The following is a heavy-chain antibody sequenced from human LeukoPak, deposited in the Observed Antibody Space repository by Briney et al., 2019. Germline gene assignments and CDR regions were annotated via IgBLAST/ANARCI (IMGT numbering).Heavy chain of an antibody. Sequence: GGSLRLSCAASGFTFSTSAMSWVRQAPGKGLEWVSAISGSGGRAYFADSVEGRFTFSRDNSKNTLYLQMNSLRAEDTAVHYCARDAGKDYYNYYGMDVWGQGTTVTVSS. CDR2: ISGSGGRA. J-gene: IGHJ6*02. CDR1: GFTFSTSA. D-gene: IGHD3-10*01. CDR3: ARDAGKDYYNYYGMDV. V-gene: IGHV3-23*01.